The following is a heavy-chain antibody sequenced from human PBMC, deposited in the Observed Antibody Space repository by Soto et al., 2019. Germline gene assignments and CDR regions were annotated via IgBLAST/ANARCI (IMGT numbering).Heavy chain of an antibody. CDR3: ARDTDGLHY. CDR2: ISASANIT. J-gene: IGHJ4*02. V-gene: IGHV3-23*01. Sequence: GGSLRLSCAASGFSFSSFAMNWVRQAPGKGLEWVSIISASANITYYADSVKGRFTISRDNAKNTLYLQMNSLRADDTAVYYCARDTDGLHYWGQGTLVTVSS. CDR1: GFSFSSFA.